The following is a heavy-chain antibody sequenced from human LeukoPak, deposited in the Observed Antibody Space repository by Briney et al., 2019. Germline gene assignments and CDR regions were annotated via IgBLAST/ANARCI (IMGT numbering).Heavy chain of an antibody. V-gene: IGHV1-2*02. CDR1: GYTFTGYF. CDR3: ARVRTTTGVDNLGDS. CDR2: INPNSGGT. D-gene: IGHD3-3*01. J-gene: IGHJ4*02. Sequence: ASVKVSCKTSGYTFTGYFMHWVRQAPGQGLEWVGWINPNSGGTNYAQKFRGRVTVTRDTSISTAYMELSSLRSDDTAVYYCARVRTTTGVDNLGDSWGQGTLVTVSS.